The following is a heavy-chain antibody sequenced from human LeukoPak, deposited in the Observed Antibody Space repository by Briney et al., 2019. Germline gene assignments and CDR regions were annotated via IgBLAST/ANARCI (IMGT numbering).Heavy chain of an antibody. J-gene: IGHJ4*02. CDR1: GYTFTSYD. V-gene: IGHV1-3*01. CDR2: INAGNGNT. D-gene: IGHD1-26*01. CDR3: ARAPNGATTDFDY. Sequence: ASVKVSCKASGYTFTSYDINWVRQATGQRLEWMGWINAGNGNTKYSQKFQGRVTITRDTSASTAYMELSSLRSEDTAVYYCARAPNGATTDFDYWGQGTLVTVSS.